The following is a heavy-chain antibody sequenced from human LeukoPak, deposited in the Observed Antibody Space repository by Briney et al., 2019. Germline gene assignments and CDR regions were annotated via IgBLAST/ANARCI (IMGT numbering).Heavy chain of an antibody. CDR3: ARVEVTDESVDYFDH. CDR1: GFTFSSYS. CDR2: ISSSSSYI. V-gene: IGHV3-21*01. J-gene: IGHJ4*02. D-gene: IGHD1-14*01. Sequence: GGSLRLSCAASGFTFSSYSMNWVRQAPGKGLEWVSSISSSSSYIYYADSVKGRFTISRDNAKNSLYLQMNSLRAEDTAVYYCARVEVTDESVDYFDHWGQGTLVTVSS.